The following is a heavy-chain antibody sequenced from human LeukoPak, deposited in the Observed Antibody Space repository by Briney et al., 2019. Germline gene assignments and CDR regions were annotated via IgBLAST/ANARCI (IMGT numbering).Heavy chain of an antibody. Sequence: SVKVSCEASGGTFSSYAISWVRQAPGQGLEWMGRIIPILGIANYAQKFQGRVTITADKSTSTAYMELSSLRAEDTAVYYCAREGADPTLYGYPHWGQGTMVTVSS. CDR3: AREGADPTLYGYPH. CDR1: GGTFSSYA. V-gene: IGHV1-69*04. CDR2: IIPILGIA. J-gene: IGHJ3*01. D-gene: IGHD5-18*01.